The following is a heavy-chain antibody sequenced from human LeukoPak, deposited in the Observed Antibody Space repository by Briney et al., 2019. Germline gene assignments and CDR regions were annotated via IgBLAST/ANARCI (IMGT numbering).Heavy chain of an antibody. D-gene: IGHD3-22*01. CDR1: GYSISSCYY. Sequence: SETLSLTCGVSGYSISSCYYWGWIRQPPGKGLEWIGSIYHSGSTYYKPSLKSRVTISVDTSKNQFSLKLNSVTAADTAVYYCAREDYDSSGYYRPFWGQGTLVTVAS. CDR2: IYHSGST. J-gene: IGHJ1*01. V-gene: IGHV4-38-2*02. CDR3: AREDYDSSGYYRPF.